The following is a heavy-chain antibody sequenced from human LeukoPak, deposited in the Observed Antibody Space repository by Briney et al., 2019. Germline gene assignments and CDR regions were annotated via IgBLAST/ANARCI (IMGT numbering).Heavy chain of an antibody. V-gene: IGHV4-39*07. D-gene: IGHD1-26*01. Sequence: PSETLSLTCTVSGGSISSSSYYWGWIRQPPGKGLEWIGSIYYSGSTYYNPSLKSRVTISVDTSKNQFSLKLSSVTAADTAVYYCARGQLPGGFDYWGQGTLVTVSS. J-gene: IGHJ4*02. CDR2: IYYSGST. CDR1: GGSISSSSYY. CDR3: ARGQLPGGFDY.